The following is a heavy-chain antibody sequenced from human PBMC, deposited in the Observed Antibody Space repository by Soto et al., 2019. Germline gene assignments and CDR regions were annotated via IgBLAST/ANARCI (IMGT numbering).Heavy chain of an antibody. Sequence: HPGWSLRLSCAASGFTFSSYGMHWVRQAPGKGLEWVAVISDDGSNKYYADSVKGRFTISRDNSKNTLYLQMNSLRAEDTAVYYCAKEDYYDSSGSPISGHCGPGTLVT. CDR1: GFTFSSYG. CDR2: ISDDGSNK. CDR3: AKEDYYDSSGSPISGH. J-gene: IGHJ4*01. D-gene: IGHD3-22*01. V-gene: IGHV3-30*18.